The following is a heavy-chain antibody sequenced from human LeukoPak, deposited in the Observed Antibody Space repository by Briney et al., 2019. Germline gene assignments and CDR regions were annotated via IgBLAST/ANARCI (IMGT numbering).Heavy chain of an antibody. J-gene: IGHJ5*02. CDR1: GGSFSGYY. CDR3: ARRTVDTAIVGNWFDP. V-gene: IGHV4-34*01. D-gene: IGHD5-18*01. Sequence: PSETLSLTCAVYGGSFSGYYWSWIRQPPGKGLEWIGEINHSGSTNYNPSLKSRVTISVDTSKNQFSLKLSSVTAADTAVYYCARRTVDTAIVGNWFDPWGQGTLVTVSS. CDR2: INHSGST.